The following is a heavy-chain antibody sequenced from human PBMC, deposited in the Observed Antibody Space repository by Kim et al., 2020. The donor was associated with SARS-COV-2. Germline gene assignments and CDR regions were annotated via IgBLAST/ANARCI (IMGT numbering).Heavy chain of an antibody. J-gene: IGHJ4*02. V-gene: IGHV4-34*01. CDR2: INHSGST. D-gene: IGHD3-10*01. CDR3: ARSSPARPRVGGFDY. CDR1: GGSFSGYY. Sequence: SETLSLTCAVYGGSFSGYYWSWIRQPPGKGLEWIGEINHSGSTNYNPSLKSRVTISVDTSKNQLSLKLSSVTAADTAVHYCARSSPARPRVGGFDYWGQG.